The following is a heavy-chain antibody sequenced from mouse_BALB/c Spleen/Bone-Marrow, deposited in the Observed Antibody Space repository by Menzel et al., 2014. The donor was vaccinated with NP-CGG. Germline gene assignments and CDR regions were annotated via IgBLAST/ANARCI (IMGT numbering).Heavy chain of an antibody. J-gene: IGHJ4*01. CDR2: INPYNDGT. Sequence: VQLKQSGPELVKPGASVKMSCKASGYTFARYVMYWVKQKPGQGLVWIGYINPYNDGTKYNEKFKGKATLTSDKSSSTAYMELSSLTSEDSAVYYCARSLLRADYWGQGTSVTVSS. V-gene: IGHV1-14*01. CDR3: ARSLLRADY. D-gene: IGHD1-1*01. CDR1: GYTFARYV.